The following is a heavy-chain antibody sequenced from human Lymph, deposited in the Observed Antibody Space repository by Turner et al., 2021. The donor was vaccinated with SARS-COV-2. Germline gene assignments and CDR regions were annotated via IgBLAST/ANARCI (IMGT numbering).Heavy chain of an antibody. Sequence: QVQLVQSGAEVKKPGSSVKVSCKASGGSFSTYVISWVRQAPGQGLEWMGGIIPIFGIANYAQKFQGRVTITADKSTSTAYMELSSLRSEDTAVYHCARRHSGNYDAFDIWGQGTMVTVSS. V-gene: IGHV1-69*10. J-gene: IGHJ3*02. CDR3: ARRHSGNYDAFDI. CDR2: IIPIFGIA. D-gene: IGHD1-26*01. CDR1: GGSFSTYV.